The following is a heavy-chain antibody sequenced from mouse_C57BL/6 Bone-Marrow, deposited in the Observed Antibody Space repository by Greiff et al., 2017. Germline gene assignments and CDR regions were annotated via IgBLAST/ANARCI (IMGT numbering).Heavy chain of an antibody. D-gene: IGHD1-1*01. Sequence: VQLQQSGAELVRPGTSVKVSCKASGYAFTNYLIEWVKQRPGQGLEWIGVINPGSGGTNYNEKFKGKATLTADKSSSTAYMQLSSLTSEDSAVYVCARDTTVYYYAMDYWGQGTSVTVSS. CDR1: GYAFTNYL. V-gene: IGHV1-54*01. CDR2: INPGSGGT. CDR3: ARDTTVYYYAMDY. J-gene: IGHJ4*01.